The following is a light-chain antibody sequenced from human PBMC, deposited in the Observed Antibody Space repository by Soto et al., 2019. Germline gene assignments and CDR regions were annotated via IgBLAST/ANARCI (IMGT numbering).Light chain of an antibody. J-gene: IGLJ1*01. Sequence: QSVLTQPPSVSGSPGQSVTISCTGTSTDFVSYNRVSWYQQPPGTAPKLMIYEVSKRPSGVPDRFSGSKSGNTASLTISGLQAADEADYYCSLYTSSSIYVFGTGTKVTVL. CDR1: STDFVSYNR. V-gene: IGLV2-18*01. CDR2: EVS. CDR3: SLYTSSSIYV.